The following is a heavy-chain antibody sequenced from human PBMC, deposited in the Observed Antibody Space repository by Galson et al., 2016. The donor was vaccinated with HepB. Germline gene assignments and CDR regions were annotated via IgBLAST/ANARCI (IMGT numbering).Heavy chain of an antibody. CDR2: ISPDGSAT. J-gene: IGHJ5*02. CDR3: VREDCSSTSCYRHYVDP. D-gene: IGHD2-2*01. CDR1: GFTFGTSW. Sequence: SLRLSCAAAGFTFGTSWMTWVRQAPGKGLEWVANISPDGSATYYEDPVKGRFTISRDNSKNTLYLQMNSLRADDTAVYYCVREDCSSTSCYRHYVDPWGQGTLVTVSS. V-gene: IGHV3-7*01.